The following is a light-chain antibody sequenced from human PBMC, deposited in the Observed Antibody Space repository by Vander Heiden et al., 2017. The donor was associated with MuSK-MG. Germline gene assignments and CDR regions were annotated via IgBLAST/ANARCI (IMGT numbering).Light chain of an antibody. J-gene: IGKJ1*01. V-gene: IGKV1-39*01. Sequence: DIPVTQSPSSLSAFVGDRVTITCRASQSISTYLNWYQQKPGKAPKFLLSAASSFQSGVPSRFSGSGSGTDFTLTISSLQPDDFATYYCQQSYSWPRTFGQGTKVEVK. CDR2: AAS. CDR1: QSISTY. CDR3: QQSYSWPRT.